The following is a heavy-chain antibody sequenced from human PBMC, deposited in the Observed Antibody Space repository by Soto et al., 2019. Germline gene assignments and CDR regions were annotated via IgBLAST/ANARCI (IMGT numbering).Heavy chain of an antibody. V-gene: IGHV1-69*12. Sequence: QVQLVQSGAEVKKPGSSVTVSCKASGGTFGNSAISWVRQAPGQGLEWMGGIIPIFPTPDYAQKFQGRVTNTADESTSTACMELSSLRSEEAAVYYCERDKDRPQLGGKYCYGIDDWCPGTTVTGS. CDR1: GGTFGNSA. CDR3: ERDKDRPQLGGKYCYGIDD. J-gene: IGHJ6*02. CDR2: IIPIFPTP. D-gene: IGHD3-10*01.